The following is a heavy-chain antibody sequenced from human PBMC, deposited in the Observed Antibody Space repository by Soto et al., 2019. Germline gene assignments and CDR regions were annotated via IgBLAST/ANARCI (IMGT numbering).Heavy chain of an antibody. Sequence: ASVKVSCKASGYTFTSYAMHWVRQAPGQRLEWMGWINAGNGNTKYSQKFQGRVTITRDTSASTAYMELSSLRSEDTAVYYCARNHGSGTLLDWFDPWGQGTLVTVSS. CDR1: GYTFTSYA. CDR3: ARNHGSGTLLDWFDP. J-gene: IGHJ5*02. D-gene: IGHD3-10*01. CDR2: INAGNGNT. V-gene: IGHV1-3*01.